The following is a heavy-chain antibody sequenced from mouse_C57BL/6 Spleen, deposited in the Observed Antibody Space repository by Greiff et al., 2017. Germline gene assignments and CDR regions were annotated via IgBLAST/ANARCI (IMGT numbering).Heavy chain of an antibody. CDR2: IYPGNGDT. D-gene: IGHD2-4*01. CDR1: GYTFTSYN. J-gene: IGHJ4*01. V-gene: IGHV1-12*01. CDR3: ARRPLYDYDRTYGMDY. Sequence: QVQLQQPGAELVRPGASVKMSCKASGYTFTSYNMHWVKQTPRQGLEWIGAIYPGNGDTSNNQKFKGKATLTVDTYSSTASMQLSSLTSEDSAVYFCARRPLYDYDRTYGMDYWGQGTSVTVSS.